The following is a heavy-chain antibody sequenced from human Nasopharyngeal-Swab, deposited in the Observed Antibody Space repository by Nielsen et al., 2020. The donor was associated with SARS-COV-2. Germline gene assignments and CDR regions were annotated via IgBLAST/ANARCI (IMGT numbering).Heavy chain of an antibody. CDR2: IKQDGSEK. D-gene: IGHD1-26*01. Sequence: GESLKISCAASGFTFSSYWMSWVRQAPGKGLEWVANIKQDGSEKYYVDSVKGRFTISRDNAKNTLYLQMNSLRAEDTAVYYCARVFGWELLRDGFDYLGQGTLVTVSS. CDR1: GFTFSSYW. CDR3: ARVFGWELLRDGFDY. V-gene: IGHV3-7*01. J-gene: IGHJ4*02.